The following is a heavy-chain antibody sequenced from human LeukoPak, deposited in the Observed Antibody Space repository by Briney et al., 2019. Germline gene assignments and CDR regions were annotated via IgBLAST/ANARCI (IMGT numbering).Heavy chain of an antibody. CDR1: GGSISSGSYY. CDR2: IYTSGST. J-gene: IGHJ4*02. CDR3: ARVSVRPDTGVDY. D-gene: IGHD7-27*01. V-gene: IGHV4-61*02. Sequence: PPQTLSLTCTVSGGSISSGSYYWSWIRQPAGKGLEWIGRIYTSGSTNYNPSLKSRVTISVATSKNQFSLKLSSVTAADTAVYYCARVSVRPDTGVDYWGQGTLVTVSS.